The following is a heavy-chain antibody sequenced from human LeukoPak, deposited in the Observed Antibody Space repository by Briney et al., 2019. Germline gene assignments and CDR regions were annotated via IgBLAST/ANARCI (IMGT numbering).Heavy chain of an antibody. V-gene: IGHV1-3*01. CDR3: AKDDYGMDV. CDR1: GYTFTTYA. Sequence: GASVKVSCKASGYTFTTYAIHWVRQAPGRSLEWMGRINAGNGDAKYSQNFHDRITITRDTSASTVYMELTSLRSEDTAVYYCAKDDYGMDVWGQGTTVTVSS. CDR2: INAGNGDA. J-gene: IGHJ6*02.